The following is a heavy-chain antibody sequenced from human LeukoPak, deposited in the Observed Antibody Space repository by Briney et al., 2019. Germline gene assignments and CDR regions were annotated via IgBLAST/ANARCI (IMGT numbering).Heavy chain of an antibody. D-gene: IGHD1-26*01. CDR1: GFTFSSYS. Sequence: PGGSLRLSCAASGFTFSSYSMNWVRQAPGKGLEWVSHITASGTAMFYADSVKGRFTISRDNAKNSLYFQMDNLRDEDTAVYYCASSGSYRFDYWGQGTLVTVSS. CDR3: ASSGSYRFDY. J-gene: IGHJ4*02. V-gene: IGHV3-48*02. CDR2: ITASGTAM.